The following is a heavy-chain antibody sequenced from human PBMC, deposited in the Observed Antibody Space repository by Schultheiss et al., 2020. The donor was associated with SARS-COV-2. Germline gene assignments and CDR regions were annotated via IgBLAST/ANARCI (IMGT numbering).Heavy chain of an antibody. V-gene: IGHV3-23*01. D-gene: IGHD3-16*01. CDR1: GFTFSSYA. Sequence: GGSLRLSCAASGFTFSSYAMSWVRQAPGKGLEWVSAISGSGGSTYYADSVKGRFTISRDNSKNTLYLQMNSLRAEDTAVYYCARDRYVWGSYSRGPWYFDLWGRGTLVTVSS. CDR3: ARDRYVWGSYSRGPWYFDL. J-gene: IGHJ2*01. CDR2: ISGSGGST.